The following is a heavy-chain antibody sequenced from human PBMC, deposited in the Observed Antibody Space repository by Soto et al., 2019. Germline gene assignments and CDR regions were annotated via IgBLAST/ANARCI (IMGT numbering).Heavy chain of an antibody. D-gene: IGHD3-22*01. V-gene: IGHV3-48*01. Sequence: KGLEWVSYISSSSSTIYYADSVKGRFTISRDNAKNTLYLQMNSLRAEDTAVYYCARGPRNYYDSSGYDYWGQGTLVTVSS. J-gene: IGHJ4*02. CDR3: ARGPRNYYDSSGYDY. CDR2: ISSSSSTI.